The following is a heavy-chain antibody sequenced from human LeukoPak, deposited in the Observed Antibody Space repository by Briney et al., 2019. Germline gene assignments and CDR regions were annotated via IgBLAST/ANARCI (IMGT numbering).Heavy chain of an antibody. D-gene: IGHD3-3*01. J-gene: IGHJ6*03. CDR1: GYSFTTYD. Sequence: ASVKVSCKASGYSFTTYDINWVRQAPGQGLEWMGWMNPNTGDTGYAQKFEGRVTMTRDTSISTAYMELSSLTSGDTAIYYCARLGLEWFHYYYLDVWGKGTTVTVSS. V-gene: IGHV1-8*02. CDR2: MNPNTGDT. CDR3: ARLGLEWFHYYYLDV.